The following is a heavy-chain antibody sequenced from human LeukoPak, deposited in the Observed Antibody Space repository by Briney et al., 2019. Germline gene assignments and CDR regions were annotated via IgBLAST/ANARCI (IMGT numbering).Heavy chain of an antibody. CDR1: GGSISSYY. V-gene: IGHV4-59*01. CDR3: ARGAKLRFLEWLARDYYYYMDV. Sequence: PSETLSLTCTVSGGSISSYYWGWIRQPPGKGLEWIGYIYYSGSTNYNPSLKSRVTISVDTSKNHFSLKLSSVTAADTAVYYCARGAKLRFLEWLARDYYYYMDVWGKGTTATVSS. J-gene: IGHJ6*03. CDR2: IYYSGST. D-gene: IGHD3-3*01.